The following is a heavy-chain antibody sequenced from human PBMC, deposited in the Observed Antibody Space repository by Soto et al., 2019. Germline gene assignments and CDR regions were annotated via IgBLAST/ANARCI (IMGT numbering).Heavy chain of an antibody. CDR2: ISYDGSNK. CDR1: GFTFSSYG. J-gene: IGHJ6*02. V-gene: IGHV3-30*18. D-gene: IGHD2-2*01. CDR3: AKGGYCSSTSCSSNTWVAAAELFRGMDV. Sequence: HPGGSLRLSCAASGFTFSSYGMHWVRQAPGKGLEWVAVISYDGSNKYYADSVKGRFTISRDNSKNTLYLQMNSLRAEDTAVYYCAKGGYCSSTSCSSNTWVAAAELFRGMDVWGQGTKVTVSS.